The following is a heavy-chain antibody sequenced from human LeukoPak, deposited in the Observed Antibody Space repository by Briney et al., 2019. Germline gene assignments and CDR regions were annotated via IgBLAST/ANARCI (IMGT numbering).Heavy chain of an antibody. CDR3: ASGAVYTVIVPDPLDY. J-gene: IGHJ4*02. CDR1: GYTFTGYY. V-gene: IGHV1-2*02. Sequence: ASVKVSCKASGYTFTGYYMHWVRQAPGQGLEWMGWINPNSGGTNYAQKFQGRVTMTRDTSISTAYMELSRLRSDDTAVYYCASGAVYTVIVPDPLDYWGQGTLVTVSS. CDR2: INPNSGGT. D-gene: IGHD5-18*01.